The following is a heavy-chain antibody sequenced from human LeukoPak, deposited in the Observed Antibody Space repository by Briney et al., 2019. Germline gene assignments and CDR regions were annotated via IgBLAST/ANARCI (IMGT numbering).Heavy chain of an antibody. D-gene: IGHD6-13*01. CDR2: INPNSGGT. J-gene: IGHJ5*01. CDR3: ARGASSSGFDP. CDR1: GYTFTGYY. Sequence: ASVKVSCKASGYTFTGYYMHWVRQAPGQGLEWMGYINPNSGGTNFAQKFQGRVTMTRDTSISTVYMELTRPRSDDTAVYYCARGASSSGFDPWGQGTLVTVSS. V-gene: IGHV1-2*02.